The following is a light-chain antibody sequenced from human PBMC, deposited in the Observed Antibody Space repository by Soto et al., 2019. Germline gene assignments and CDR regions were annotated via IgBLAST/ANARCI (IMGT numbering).Light chain of an antibody. CDR3: QQGSTWPT. J-gene: IGKJ5*01. V-gene: IGKV3-11*01. CDR1: ESVSSK. CDR2: DAS. Sequence: EIMVTQSPSTLSVSPEARATLSCRASESVSSKLVWYQQNPGQAPRLLIYDASVRATGTPARFSGSGSGTAFTLTISSLAPEDFALYYCQQGSTWPTFGQGTRLEIK.